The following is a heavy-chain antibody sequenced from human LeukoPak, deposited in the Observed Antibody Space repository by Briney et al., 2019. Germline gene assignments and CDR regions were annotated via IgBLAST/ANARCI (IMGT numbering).Heavy chain of an antibody. Sequence: PGRSLRLSCAASGFTFSSYAMHWVRQAPGKGLEWVAVISYDGSNKYYADSVKGRFTISRDNSKNTLYLQMNSLRAEDTAVYYCARDLATATTYMVDWGQGTLVTVSS. D-gene: IGHD4-17*01. V-gene: IGHV3-30*04. CDR2: ISYDGSNK. J-gene: IGHJ4*02. CDR3: ARDLATATTYMVD. CDR1: GFTFSSYA.